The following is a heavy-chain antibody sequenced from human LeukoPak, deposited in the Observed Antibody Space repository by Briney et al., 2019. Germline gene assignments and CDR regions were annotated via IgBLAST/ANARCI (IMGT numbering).Heavy chain of an antibody. J-gene: IGHJ4*02. CDR1: GFTFSSYA. CDR3: AKSGDGYNLVGFDY. CDR2: LSGGGGST. V-gene: IGHV3-23*01. Sequence: PGGSLRLSCAASGFTFSSYAMSWVRQAPGKGLKWVSALSGGGGSTYYADSVKGRFTISRDNSKNTLYLQMNSLRAEDTAVYYCAKSGDGYNLVGFDYWGQGTLVTVSS. D-gene: IGHD5-24*01.